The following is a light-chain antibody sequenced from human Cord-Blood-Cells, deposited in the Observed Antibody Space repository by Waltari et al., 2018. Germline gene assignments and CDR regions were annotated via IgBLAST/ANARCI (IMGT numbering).Light chain of an antibody. V-gene: IGLV1-44*01. J-gene: IGLJ3*02. CDR1: SSNIGSNT. CDR2: SNN. Sequence: QSVLTQPPSASGTPGQRVTISWSGSSSNIGSNTVNWYQPLPGTAPKLLIYSNNQRPSGFPDRFSGSKSGTSASLAISGLQSEDEADYYCAAWDDSLNGWVFGGGTKLTVL. CDR3: AAWDDSLNGWV.